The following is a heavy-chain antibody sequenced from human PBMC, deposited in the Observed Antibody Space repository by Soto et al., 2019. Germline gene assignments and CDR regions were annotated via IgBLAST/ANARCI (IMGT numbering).Heavy chain of an antibody. CDR1: GYTFNSYD. J-gene: IGHJ4*02. D-gene: IGHD6-13*01. CDR2: MNPNSGNT. V-gene: IGHV1-8*01. CDR3: AKVSSSWYAGFFDL. Sequence: ASVTVSCTASGYTFNSYDINWVRQAPGQGLEYLGWMNPNSGNTGYVQKFQGRVTMTRDTSMNTLYLQMNTLRAEDTAIYYCAKVSSSWYAGFFDLWGQGTLVTVSS.